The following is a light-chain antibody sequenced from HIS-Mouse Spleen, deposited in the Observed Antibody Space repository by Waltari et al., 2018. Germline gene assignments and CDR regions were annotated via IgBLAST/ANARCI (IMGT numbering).Light chain of an antibody. CDR1: NIGSKS. CDR3: QVWDSSSDHRV. V-gene: IGLV3-21*02. CDR2: EDS. Sequence: SYVLTQPPSVSVAPGQTARIPCGGNNIGSKSVHWYQQKPGQAPVLVVYEDSDGPAGIPERFSGSNSGNTATLTISRVEAGDEADYYCQVWDSSSDHRVFGGGTKLTVL. J-gene: IGLJ3*02.